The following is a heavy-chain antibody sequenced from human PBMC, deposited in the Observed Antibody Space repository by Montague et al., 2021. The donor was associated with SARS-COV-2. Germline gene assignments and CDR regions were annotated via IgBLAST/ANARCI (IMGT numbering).Heavy chain of an antibody. Sequence: SLRLPCAASGFTFRNYWMHWVRQVPGKGLVWVSRINNDGSRITYADSVRGRFTISRDNAKNTVYLQLSSLRVDDTAVYYCVRDLGWNEDYWGQGTLVTVSS. CDR3: VRDLGWNEDY. V-gene: IGHV3-74*03. J-gene: IGHJ4*02. CDR2: INNDGSRI. CDR1: GFTFRNYW. D-gene: IGHD1-1*01.